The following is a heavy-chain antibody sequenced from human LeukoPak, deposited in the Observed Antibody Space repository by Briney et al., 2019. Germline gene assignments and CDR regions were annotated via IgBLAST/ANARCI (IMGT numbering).Heavy chain of an antibody. D-gene: IGHD3-22*01. V-gene: IGHV1-2*06. CDR1: VYIYTDYY. CDR3: AREVWYDSSGQGLDV. Sequence: GASVKVSCKGSVYIYTDYYMHWVRQAPGQGLEWMGRINPNRGGTNYAQKFQGRVTMTRDTSISTAYMDLSRLRSDDTAVYYCAREVWYDSSGQGLDVWGKGTTVTVSS. J-gene: IGHJ6*04. CDR2: INPNRGGT.